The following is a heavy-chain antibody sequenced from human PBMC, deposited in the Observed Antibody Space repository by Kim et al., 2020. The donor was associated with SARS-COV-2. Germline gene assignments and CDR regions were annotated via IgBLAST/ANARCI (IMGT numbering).Heavy chain of an antibody. J-gene: IGHJ6*02. CDR2: ISSSSSTI. V-gene: IGHV3-48*02. Sequence: GGSLRLSCAASGFTFSSYSMNWVRQAPGKGLEWVSYISSSSSTIYYADSVKGRFTISRDNAKNSLYLQMNSLRDEDTAVYYCARDQVVPAAMKYYYYGMDVWGQGTTVTVSS. D-gene: IGHD2-2*01. CDR3: ARDQVVPAAMKYYYYGMDV. CDR1: GFTFSSYS.